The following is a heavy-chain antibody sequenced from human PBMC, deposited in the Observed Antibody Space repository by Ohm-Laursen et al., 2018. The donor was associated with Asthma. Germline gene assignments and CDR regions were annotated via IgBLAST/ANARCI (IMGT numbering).Heavy chain of an antibody. CDR3: ARDGRYSSGWHGLDY. V-gene: IGHV1-69*13. CDR2: IIPIFGTA. CDR1: GGTFSSYA. J-gene: IGHJ4*02. Sequence: GASVKVSCKASGGTFSSYAISWVRQAPGQGLEWMGGIIPIFGTANYAQKFQGRVTITADESTSTAYMELSSLRSEDTAVYYCARDGRYSSGWHGLDYWGQGTLVTVSS. D-gene: IGHD6-19*01.